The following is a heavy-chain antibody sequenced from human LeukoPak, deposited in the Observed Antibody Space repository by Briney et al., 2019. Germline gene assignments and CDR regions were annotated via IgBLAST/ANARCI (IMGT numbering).Heavy chain of an antibody. D-gene: IGHD6-13*01. V-gene: IGHV4-39*01. Sequence: PGGSLRLSCAASGFTFSSYSMNWVRQPPGKGLEWIGSIYYSGSTYYNPSLKSRVTISVDTSKNQFSLKLSSVTAADTAVYYCARVAAGIGFFQHWGQGTLVTVSS. CDR1: GFTFSSYSMN. J-gene: IGHJ1*01. CDR3: ARVAAGIGFFQH. CDR2: IYYSGST.